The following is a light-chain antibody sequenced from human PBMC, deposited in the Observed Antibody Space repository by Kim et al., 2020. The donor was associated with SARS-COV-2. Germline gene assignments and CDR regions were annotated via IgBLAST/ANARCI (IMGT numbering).Light chain of an antibody. Sequence: GQSIIISCTGSRGDVGGYDFVSWYQHRPGKAPKLMIYDVNRRPSGITNRFSGSKSGNTASLTISRLQAEDEADYYCSSFTSSSTWVFGGGTQLTVL. J-gene: IGLJ3*02. CDR1: RGDVGGYDF. CDR3: SSFTSSSTWV. V-gene: IGLV2-14*03. CDR2: DVN.